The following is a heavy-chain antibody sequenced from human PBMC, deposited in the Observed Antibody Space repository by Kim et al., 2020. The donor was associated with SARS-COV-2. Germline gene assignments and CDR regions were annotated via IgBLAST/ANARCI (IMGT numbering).Heavy chain of an antibody. CDR1: GGTFSSYA. D-gene: IGHD4-17*01. CDR3: ARDKTYGDYPFFDY. V-gene: IGHV1-69*04. Sequence: SVKVSCKASGGTFSSYAISWVRQAPGQGLEWMGRIIPILGIANYAQKFQGRVTITADKSTSTAYMELSSLRSEDTAVYYCARDKTYGDYPFFDYWGQGTLVTVSS. CDR2: IIPILGIA. J-gene: IGHJ4*02.